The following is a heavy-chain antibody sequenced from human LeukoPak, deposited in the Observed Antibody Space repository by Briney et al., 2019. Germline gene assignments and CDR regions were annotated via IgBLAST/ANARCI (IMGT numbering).Heavy chain of an antibody. V-gene: IGHV3-30*02. CDR3: ARGVTTSPLVGFQH. CDR2: IRYDGSDK. Sequence: PGGSLRLSCSVSGFPFSIYGMHWVRQAPGKGLEGVAFIRYDGSDKYYADSVKGRFTISRDNAKNSLYLQMNSLRAEDTAVYYCARGVTTSPLVGFQHWGQGTLVTVSS. CDR1: GFPFSIYG. J-gene: IGHJ1*01. D-gene: IGHD4-11*01.